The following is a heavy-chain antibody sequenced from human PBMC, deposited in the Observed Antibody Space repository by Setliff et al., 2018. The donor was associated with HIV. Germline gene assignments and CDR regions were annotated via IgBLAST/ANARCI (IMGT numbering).Heavy chain of an antibody. CDR3: ARGTGAQYGYYFDY. V-gene: IGHV4-61*09. Sequence: KTSETLSLTCTVSGGSISRGDYYWNWIRQPAGKGLEWIGHIYTSGSASGSTDYNPSLKSRSSISINKSKKQFFLRLNSVTAADTAVYYCARGTGAQYGYYFDYWGQGTLVTVSS. CDR2: IYTSGSASGST. D-gene: IGHD4-17*01. J-gene: IGHJ4*02. CDR1: GGSISRGDYY.